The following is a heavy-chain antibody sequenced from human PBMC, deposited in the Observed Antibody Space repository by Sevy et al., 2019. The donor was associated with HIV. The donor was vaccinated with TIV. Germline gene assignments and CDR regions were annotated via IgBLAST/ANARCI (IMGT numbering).Heavy chain of an antibody. V-gene: IGHV3-30*18. CDR3: AKDRCTGDVCENYYYALDI. D-gene: IGHD2-8*02. J-gene: IGHJ6*02. CDR1: GFTFNSYA. CDR2: ISKDGRTK. Sequence: GESLKISCAASGFTFNSYAMHWVRQAPGKGLEWVAVISKDGRTKYYAESVKGRFTISRDNSKNTLNLKMNSLRAEDTAVFYCAKDRCTGDVCENYYYALDIWGQGTTVTVSS.